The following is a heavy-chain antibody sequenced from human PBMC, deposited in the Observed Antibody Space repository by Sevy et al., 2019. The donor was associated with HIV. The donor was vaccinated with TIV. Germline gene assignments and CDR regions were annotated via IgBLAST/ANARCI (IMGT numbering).Heavy chain of an antibody. V-gene: IGHV3-30*18. CDR3: AKNRRPGGSYFSRNAMDV. CDR1: GFSFRSYD. Sequence: GGSLRLSCAASGFSFRSYDMHWVRPAPGKGLEWVAIISYDGNYRHYADSARGRFTMSRDNAKNTMYLQMNGLSIEDMAVYYCAKNRRPGGSYFSRNAMDVWGRGTTVTVSS. D-gene: IGHD3-16*01. CDR2: ISYDGNYR. J-gene: IGHJ6*02.